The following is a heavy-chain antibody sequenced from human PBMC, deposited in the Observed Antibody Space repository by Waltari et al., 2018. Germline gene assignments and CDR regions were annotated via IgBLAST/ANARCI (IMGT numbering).Heavy chain of an antibody. CDR2: ISSSSRYI. V-gene: IGHV3-21*04. CDR1: GFTFSSYS. CDR3: ATERRYSGYEHAPI. J-gene: IGHJ4*02. Sequence: EVQLVESGGGLVKPGGSLRLSCAASGFTFSSYSMNGVCQAPGKGLEWVSSISSSSRYIYYPDSVKCRFTITRDNAKNSLYLQMNSQRSEDTAVYYCATERRYSGYEHAPIWGQGTLVTVSS. D-gene: IGHD5-12*01.